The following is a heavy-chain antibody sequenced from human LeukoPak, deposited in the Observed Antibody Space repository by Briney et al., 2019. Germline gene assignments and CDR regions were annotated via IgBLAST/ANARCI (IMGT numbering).Heavy chain of an antibody. CDR1: GFTVSSNY. V-gene: IGHV3-53*01. D-gene: IGHD6-25*01. CDR3: AKGSAAGRPYYFDY. J-gene: IGHJ4*02. Sequence: PGGSLRLSCAASGFTVSSNYMSWVRQAPGKGLEWVSVIYSGGSTYYADSVKGRFTISRDSSKTILYLQMNSLRAEDAAVYFCAKGSAAGRPYYFDYWGQGTLVTVSS. CDR2: IYSGGST.